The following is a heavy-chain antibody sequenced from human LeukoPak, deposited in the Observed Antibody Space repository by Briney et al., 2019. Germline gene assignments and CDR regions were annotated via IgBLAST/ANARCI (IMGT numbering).Heavy chain of an antibody. CDR2: IRSYANRHAT. V-gene: IGHV3-73*01. CDR1: GFTFSGSA. J-gene: IGHJ4*02. CDR3: TRQETPFDD. Sequence: PGGSLKLSCAASGFTFSGSAMHWVRQASGKGLEWVGHIRSYANRHATAYATSVKGRFTISRDDSENMAYLQMNSLKTEDTAVYYCTRQETPFDDWGQGTLVTVSS.